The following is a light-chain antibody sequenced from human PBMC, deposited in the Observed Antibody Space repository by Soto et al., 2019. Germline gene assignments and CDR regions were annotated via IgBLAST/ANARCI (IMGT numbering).Light chain of an antibody. Sequence: SALTQPRSVSGSPGQSVTISCTGTSSDVGGYNYVSWYQQHPGKAPKLMIYDVSKRPSGVPDRFSGSKSGNTASLTISGLQAEDEVDYYCSSYAGSYTVLFGGGTKLTVL. CDR2: DVS. V-gene: IGLV2-11*01. CDR3: SSYAGSYTVL. J-gene: IGLJ2*01. CDR1: SSDVGGYNY.